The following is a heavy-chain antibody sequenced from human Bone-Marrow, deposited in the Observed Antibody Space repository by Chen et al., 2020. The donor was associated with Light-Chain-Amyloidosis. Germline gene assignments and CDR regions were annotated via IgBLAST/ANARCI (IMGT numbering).Heavy chain of an antibody. J-gene: IGHJ4*02. D-gene: IGHD5-12*01. CDR1: GYTFPNYW. Sequence: EVQLEQSGPEVKKPGESLQISCKGSGYTFPNYWIGWVRQMPGKGLEWMGVIYPDYSDARYSPSFECQVTISADKSITTAYLQWRSLKASDTAMYYCARRRDGYNFDYWGQGTLVTVSS. CDR3: ARRRDGYNFDY. CDR2: IYPDYSDA. V-gene: IGHV5-51*01.